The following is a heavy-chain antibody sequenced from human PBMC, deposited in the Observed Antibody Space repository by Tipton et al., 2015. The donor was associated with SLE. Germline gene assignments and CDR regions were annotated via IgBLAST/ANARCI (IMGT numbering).Heavy chain of an antibody. D-gene: IGHD3-10*01. V-gene: IGHV5-51*01. Sequence: QLVQSGAEVKKPGESLKISCKGSGYSFTGYWIGWVRQMPGKGLEWMGIIYPGDSDTRYSPSFQGQVTISADKSISTAYLQWSSLKASDTAMYYCARQVYYGSGSSNWFDPWGQGTLVTVSS. J-gene: IGHJ5*02. CDR1: GYSFTGYW. CDR3: ARQVYYGSGSSNWFDP. CDR2: IYPGDSDT.